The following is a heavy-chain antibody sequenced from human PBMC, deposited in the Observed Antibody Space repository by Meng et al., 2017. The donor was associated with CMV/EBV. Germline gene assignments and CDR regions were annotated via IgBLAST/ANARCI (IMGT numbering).Heavy chain of an antibody. CDR2: IIPVFETA. CDR3: ARGGDSWYSDY. Sequence: VQLVQAAAEVKKPGSSVKVSCKPSGGTFSTFAISWVRQAPGEGLEWMGGIIPVFETANYAERFQDRVTITADDSTTTAYMELSSLRADDTALYFCARGGDSWYSDYWGQGTLVTVSS. J-gene: IGHJ4*02. D-gene: IGHD1-26*01. CDR1: GGTFSTFA. V-gene: IGHV1-69*12.